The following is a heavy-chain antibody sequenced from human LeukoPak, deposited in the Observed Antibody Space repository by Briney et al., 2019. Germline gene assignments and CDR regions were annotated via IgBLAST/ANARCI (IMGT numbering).Heavy chain of an antibody. CDR3: ARDLGSSSWYDY. CDR1: GYTFTGYY. CDR2: INPNSGGT. Sequence: ASVKVSCKASGYTFTGYYMHWVRQAPGQGLEWMGWINPNSGGTSYAQKFQGRVTMTRDTSISTAYMELSRLRSDDTAVYYCARDLGSSSWYDYWGQGTLVTVSS. V-gene: IGHV1-2*02. J-gene: IGHJ4*02. D-gene: IGHD6-13*01.